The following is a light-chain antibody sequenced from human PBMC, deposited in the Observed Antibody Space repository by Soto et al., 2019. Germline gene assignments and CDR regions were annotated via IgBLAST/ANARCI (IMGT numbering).Light chain of an antibody. Sequence: SELTQAAGALSLSPGERATLSCRASRSVTSNFVAWYQQKPGQAPRLLVYGASTRAIDIPERFSGSGSGTDFSLTINSLESQAYAVFLCPEHGSSPRWTF. CDR3: PEHGSSPRWT. V-gene: IGKV3-20*01. CDR1: RSVTSNF. J-gene: IGKJ3*01. CDR2: GAS.